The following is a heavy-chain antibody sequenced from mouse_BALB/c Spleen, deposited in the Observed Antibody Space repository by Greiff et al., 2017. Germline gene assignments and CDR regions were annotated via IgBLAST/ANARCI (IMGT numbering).Heavy chain of an antibody. CDR3: ARKDRYDGKGAMDY. Sequence: VQLQQSGPGLVQPSQSLSITCTVSGFSLTSYGVHWVRQSPGKGLEWLGVIWSGGSTDYNAAFISRLSISKDNSKSQVFFKMNSLQANDTAIYYCARKDRYDGKGAMDYWGQGTSVTVSS. CDR1: GFSLTSYG. V-gene: IGHV2-2*02. J-gene: IGHJ4*01. D-gene: IGHD2-14*01. CDR2: IWSGGST.